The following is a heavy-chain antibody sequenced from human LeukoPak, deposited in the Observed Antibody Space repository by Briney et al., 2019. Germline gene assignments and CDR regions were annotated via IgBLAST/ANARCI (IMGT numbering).Heavy chain of an antibody. CDR1: GFTFSSYE. CDR3: ARGGYYDSSGYYYVGYFHH. D-gene: IGHD3-22*01. CDR2: ISFSGSTI. J-gene: IGHJ1*01. V-gene: IGHV3-48*03. Sequence: GGSLRLSCAASGFTFSSYEMNWVRQAPGKGLEWVSYISFSGSTIYYADCVKGRFTISRDNAKNSLYVQMNSLRAEDTAVYYCARGGYYDSSGYYYVGYFHHWGQGTLVTVSS.